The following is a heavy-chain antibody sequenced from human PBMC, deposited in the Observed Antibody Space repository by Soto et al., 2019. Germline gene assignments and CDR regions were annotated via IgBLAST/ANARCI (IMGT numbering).Heavy chain of an antibody. D-gene: IGHD3-3*01. V-gene: IGHV4-31*03. CDR3: ARVGYDFCWFDP. CDR1: GGSISSGGYY. J-gene: IGHJ5*02. CDR2: IYYSGST. Sequence: SETLSLTCTVSGGSISSGGYYWSWIRQHPGKGLEWIGYIYYSGSTYYNPSLKSRVTISVDTSKNQFSLKLSSVTAADTAVYYCARVGYDFCWFDPWGQGTLVTVSS.